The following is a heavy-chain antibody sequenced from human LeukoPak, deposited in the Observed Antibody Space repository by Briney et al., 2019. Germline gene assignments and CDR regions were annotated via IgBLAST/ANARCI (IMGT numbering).Heavy chain of an antibody. D-gene: IGHD6-6*01. CDR2: IYLSGST. CDR1: GGSISSYY. V-gene: IGHV4-4*09. Sequence: SETLSLTCTVSGGSISSYYWSWIRQTPGKGLEWIGDIYLSGSTNYNPSLKSRVTISVDTSKNQFSLKLSSVTAADTAVYYRARLGQLTFFDFWGQGTLVTVSS. J-gene: IGHJ4*02. CDR3: ARLGQLTFFDF.